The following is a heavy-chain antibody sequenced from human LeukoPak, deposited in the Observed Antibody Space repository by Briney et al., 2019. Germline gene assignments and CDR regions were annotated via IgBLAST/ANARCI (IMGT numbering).Heavy chain of an antibody. Sequence: SETLSRTCTVSGGSISSYYWSWLRQPPGKGLEGIGYIYSSGNTNTHPSLQSRVPISVDTSKNQFSLKLSSVTAADTAVYYCASFDIAAAGIADWGQGTLVTVSS. CDR1: GGSISSYY. J-gene: IGHJ4*02. D-gene: IGHD6-13*01. V-gene: IGHV4-59*01. CDR3: ASFDIAAAGIAD. CDR2: IYSSGNT.